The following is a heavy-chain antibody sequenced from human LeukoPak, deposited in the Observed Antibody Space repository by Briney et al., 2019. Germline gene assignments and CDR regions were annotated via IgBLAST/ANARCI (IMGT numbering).Heavy chain of an antibody. CDR3: ARGSYYCDSSGYEIFDY. J-gene: IGHJ4*02. V-gene: IGHV3-30*04. D-gene: IGHD3-22*01. Sequence: GGSLRLSCAASGFTFSSYAMHWVRQAPGKGLEWVAVISYDGSNKYYADSVKGRFTISRDNSKNTLYLQMNSLRAEDTAVYYCARGSYYCDSSGYEIFDYWGQGTLVTVSS. CDR2: ISYDGSNK. CDR1: GFTFSSYA.